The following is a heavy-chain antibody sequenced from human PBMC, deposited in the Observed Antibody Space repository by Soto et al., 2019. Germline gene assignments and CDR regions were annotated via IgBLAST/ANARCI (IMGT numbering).Heavy chain of an antibody. J-gene: IGHJ3*02. CDR2: IYSGGST. CDR1: GFTVSSNY. V-gene: IGHV3-53*01. D-gene: IGHD3-10*01. Sequence: GGSLRLSCAASGFTVSSNYMSWVRQAPGKGLEWVSVIYSGGSTYYADSVRGRFTISRDNSKNTLYLQMNSLRAEDTAVYYCASSVLFGDDAFDIWGQGTMVTVSS. CDR3: ASSVLFGDDAFDI.